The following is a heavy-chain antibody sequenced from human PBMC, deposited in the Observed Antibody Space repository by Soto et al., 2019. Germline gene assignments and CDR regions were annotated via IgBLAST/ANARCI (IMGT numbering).Heavy chain of an antibody. J-gene: IGHJ5*02. CDR3: ARALSQGWFDP. CDR2: INHSGST. V-gene: IGHV4-34*01. Sequence: PSETLSLTCAVYGGSFSGYYWSWIRQPPGKGLEWIGEINHSGSTNYNPSLKSRVTISVDTSKNQFSLKLSSVTAADTAVYYCARALSQGWFDPWGQGTLVTV. CDR1: GGSFSGYY.